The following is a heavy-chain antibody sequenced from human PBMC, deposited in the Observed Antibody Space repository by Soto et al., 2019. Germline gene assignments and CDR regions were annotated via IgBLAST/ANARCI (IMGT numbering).Heavy chain of an antibody. Sequence: ASVKVSCKASGGTFSNYAIAGLRQAPGQGLEWMGRIIPLFETADVAQRFQGRVTITADESTSTAYLELSSLTSEDTAVSYCARDQRITIFGSHFGFDPWGQGTLVTVSS. V-gene: IGHV1-69*13. D-gene: IGHD3-3*01. CDR2: IIPLFETA. J-gene: IGHJ5*02. CDR1: GGTFSNYA. CDR3: ARDQRITIFGSHFGFDP.